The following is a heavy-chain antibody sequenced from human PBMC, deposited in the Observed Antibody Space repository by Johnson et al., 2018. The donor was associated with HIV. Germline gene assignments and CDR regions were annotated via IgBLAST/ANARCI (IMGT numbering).Heavy chain of an antibody. CDR3: AKDRSGSWYGADAFDI. CDR1: GFTFSSYG. V-gene: IGHV3-30*18. Sequence: QVQLVESGGGVVQPGRSLRLSCAASGFTFSSYGMHWVRQAPGKGLEWVAVISYDGSNKYYADSVKGRFTISRDNSKNTLYLHMNSLRAEDTAVYYCAKDRSGSWYGADAFDIWGQGTMVTVSS. CDR2: ISYDGSNK. J-gene: IGHJ3*02. D-gene: IGHD6-13*01.